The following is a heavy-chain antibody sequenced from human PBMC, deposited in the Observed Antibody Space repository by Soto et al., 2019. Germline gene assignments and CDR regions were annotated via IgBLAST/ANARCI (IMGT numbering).Heavy chain of an antibody. CDR3: AKGDHPPDDFWSGFLAEYYFDY. CDR2: ISGSGGST. Sequence: PGGSLRLSCAASGFTFSSYAMSWVRQAPGKGLEWVSAISGSGGSTYYADSVKGRFTISRDNSKNTLYLQMNSLRAEDTVVYYCAKGDHPPDDFWSGFLAEYYFDYWGQGTLVTVSS. CDR1: GFTFSSYA. D-gene: IGHD3-3*01. J-gene: IGHJ4*02. V-gene: IGHV3-23*01.